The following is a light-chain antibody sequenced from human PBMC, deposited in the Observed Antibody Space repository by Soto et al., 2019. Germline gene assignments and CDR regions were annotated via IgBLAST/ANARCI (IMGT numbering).Light chain of an antibody. CDR3: AAWDDSLNGWV. CDR2: SNN. V-gene: IGLV1-44*01. J-gene: IGLJ3*02. CDR1: SSNIGSNT. Sequence: QSALTQPPSASGTPRQRVTISCSGSSSNIGSNTVNWYQQLPGTAPKLLIYSNNQRPSGVPDRFSGSKSGTSASLAISGLQSEDEADYYCAAWDDSLNGWVFGGGTKLTVL.